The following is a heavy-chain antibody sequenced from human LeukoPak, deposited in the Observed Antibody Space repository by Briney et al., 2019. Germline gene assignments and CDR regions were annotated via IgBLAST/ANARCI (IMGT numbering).Heavy chain of an antibody. CDR2: ISSSSSTI. CDR1: GFTFSNAW. D-gene: IGHD2/OR15-2a*01. Sequence: GGSLRLSCAASGFTFSNAWMNWVRQAPGKGLEWVSYISSSSSTIYYADSVKGRFTISRDNAKNSLYLQMNSLRAEDTAVYYCARNRGGYWGQGTLVTVSS. CDR3: ARNRGGY. J-gene: IGHJ4*02. V-gene: IGHV3-48*01.